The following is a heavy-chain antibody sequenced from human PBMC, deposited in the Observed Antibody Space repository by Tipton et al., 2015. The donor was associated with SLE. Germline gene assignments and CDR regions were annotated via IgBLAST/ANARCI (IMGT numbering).Heavy chain of an antibody. D-gene: IGHD5-12*01. V-gene: IGHV4-4*09. CDR2: IYSSGST. CDR1: GGSISGYY. Sequence: TLSLTCTVSGGSISGYYWSWIRLPPGKGLEWIGYIYSSGSTDYNPSLNNRVTLSVDTSKHQFSLKLSSVTAADTAVYYCARLYSDYEDYYGMDVWGQGTTVTVSS. J-gene: IGHJ6*02. CDR3: ARLYSDYEDYYGMDV.